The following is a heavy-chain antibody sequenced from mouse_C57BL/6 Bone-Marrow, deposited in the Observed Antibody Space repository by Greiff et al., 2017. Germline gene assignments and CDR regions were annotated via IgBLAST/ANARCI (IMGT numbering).Heavy chain of an antibody. D-gene: IGHD2-1*01. CDR3: ARSGGNCYYAMDY. CDR1: GYTFTSYG. V-gene: IGHV1-81*01. Sequence: VQLQQSGAELARPGASVKLSCKASGYTFTSYGISWVKPRTGQGLEWIGEIYPRSGNTYYNEKFNGKATLTADKSSSTAYMELRILTSEDSAVYFGARSGGNCYYAMDYWGQGTSVTVSS. CDR2: IYPRSGNT. J-gene: IGHJ4*01.